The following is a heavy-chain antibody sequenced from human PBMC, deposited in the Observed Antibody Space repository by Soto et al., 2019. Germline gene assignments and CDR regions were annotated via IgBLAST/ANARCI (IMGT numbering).Heavy chain of an antibody. V-gene: IGHV3-23*01. J-gene: IGHJ4*02. CDR3: AKEGEHSSGWANFDS. CDR2: ISGSGVST. D-gene: IGHD6-19*01. CDR1: GFTFSSYA. Sequence: GGSLRLSCAASGFTFSSYAMSWVRQAPGKGLEWVSAISGSGVSTYYADSVKGRFTISRDNSKNTLYLQMNSPRAEDTAVYYCAKEGEHSSGWANFDSWGQGTLVTVSS.